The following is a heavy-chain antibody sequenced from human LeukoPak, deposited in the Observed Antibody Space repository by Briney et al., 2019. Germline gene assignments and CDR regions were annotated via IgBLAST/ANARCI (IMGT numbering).Heavy chain of an antibody. V-gene: IGHV3-30-3*01. D-gene: IGHD2-21*02. J-gene: IGHJ4*02. CDR2: ISYDGSNK. Sequence: GRSLRLSCAASGFTFSSYAMHWVRQAPGKGLEWVAVISYDGSNKYYADSVKGRFTISRDNSKNTVFMEMNSLKPEDTALYYCARSERIVVVTSTPASYWGQGTLVTVSS. CDR1: GFTFSSYA. CDR3: ARSERIVVVTSTPASY.